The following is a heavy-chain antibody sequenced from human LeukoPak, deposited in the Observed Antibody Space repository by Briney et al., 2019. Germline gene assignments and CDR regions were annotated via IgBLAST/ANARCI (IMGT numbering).Heavy chain of an antibody. CDR2: ISSSGSTI. Sequence: GGCLSLSCAASGFILSVYYMGWIRLAPGTGLEWVSYISSSGSTIYYADSVKGRFTISRDNAKNSLYLQMNSLRAEDTAVYYCARATSSSWYNNYWGQGTLVTVSS. CDR3: ARATSSSWYNNY. D-gene: IGHD6-13*01. V-gene: IGHV3-11*01. J-gene: IGHJ4*02. CDR1: GFILSVYY.